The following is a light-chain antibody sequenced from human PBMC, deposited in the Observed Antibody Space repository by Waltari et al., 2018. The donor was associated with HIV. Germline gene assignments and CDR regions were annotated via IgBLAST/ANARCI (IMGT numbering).Light chain of an antibody. CDR2: GVS. J-gene: IGLJ3*02. Sequence: QSALTQPASVSGSPGQSITISCSGSISDIGTYDYVSWYQQPPGEAPQLIIYGVSKRPSGFSNRFSGYKSGNTASLTIAGLQAEDEANYYCSSHTSSSTWVFGGGTKLTVL. CDR1: ISDIGTYDY. V-gene: IGLV2-14*03. CDR3: SSHTSSSTWV.